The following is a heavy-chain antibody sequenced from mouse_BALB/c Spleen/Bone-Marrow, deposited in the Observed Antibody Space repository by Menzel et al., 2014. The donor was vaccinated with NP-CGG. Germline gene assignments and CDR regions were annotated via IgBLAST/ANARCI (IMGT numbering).Heavy chain of an antibody. V-gene: IGHV5-6-3*01. CDR1: GFTFSSYG. J-gene: IGHJ4*01. Sequence: EVHLVESGGGLVQPGGSLKLSCAASGFTFSSYGMSWVRQTPDKRLELVATINSNGGSTYYPDSVKGRFTIPRDNAKNTLYLQMSSLKSEDTAMYYCARDGYYVFYAMDYWGQGTSVTVSS. D-gene: IGHD2-3*01. CDR3: ARDGYYVFYAMDY. CDR2: INSNGGST.